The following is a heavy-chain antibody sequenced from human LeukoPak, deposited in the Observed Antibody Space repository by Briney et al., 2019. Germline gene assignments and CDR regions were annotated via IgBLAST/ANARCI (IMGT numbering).Heavy chain of an antibody. CDR3: ASMLGSGSVSYLFDY. D-gene: IGHD3-10*01. CDR1: GGSFSSYY. V-gene: IGHV4-59*01. J-gene: IGHJ4*02. CDR2: IYSSGSI. Sequence: SETLSLTCTVFGGSFSSYYWIWIRQPPGKGLEWIGLIYSSGSINYNPPLKSRVTISIDTSKNQFSLKLRSVTAADTAVYYCASMLGSGSVSYLFDYWGQGTLVTVSS.